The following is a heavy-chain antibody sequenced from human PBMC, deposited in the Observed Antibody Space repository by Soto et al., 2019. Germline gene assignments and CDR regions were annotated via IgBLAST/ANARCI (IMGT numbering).Heavy chain of an antibody. V-gene: IGHV1-2*04. Sequence: ASVKVSCKASGYTFTGYYMHWVRQAPGQGLEWMGWINPNSGGTNYAQKFQGWVTMTRDTSISTAYMELSRLRSDDTAVYYCARDTGDRDWYFDLWGRGTLVTVS. D-gene: IGHD7-27*01. CDR3: ARDTGDRDWYFDL. J-gene: IGHJ2*01. CDR1: GYTFTGYY. CDR2: INPNSGGT.